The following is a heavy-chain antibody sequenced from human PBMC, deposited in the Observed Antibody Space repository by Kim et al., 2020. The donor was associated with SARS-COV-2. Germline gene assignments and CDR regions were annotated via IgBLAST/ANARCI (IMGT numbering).Heavy chain of an antibody. CDR2: ISYDGTSK. CDR3: AKDLLLTMGNWFDS. J-gene: IGHJ5*02. Sequence: GGSLRLSCAASGFTFSNYGMHWVRQAPGKGLEWVAIISYDGTSKYYADSVKGRFTTSRDNSKNTLYLQMNYLRAEDTAVYYCAKDLLLTMGNWFDSWGQG. CDR1: GFTFSNYG. V-gene: IGHV3-30*18. D-gene: IGHD3-10*01.